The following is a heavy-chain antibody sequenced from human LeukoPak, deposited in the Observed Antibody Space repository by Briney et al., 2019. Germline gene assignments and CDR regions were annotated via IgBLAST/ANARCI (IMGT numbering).Heavy chain of an antibody. J-gene: IGHJ5*02. D-gene: IGHD3-22*01. CDR2: IYASGAA. V-gene: IGHV4-61*02. CDR3: ARESVYYYGPFDP. Sequence: PSQTLSLTCTVSGDSISGNFYFWSWIRQTAGKGLEWIGRIYASGAASYNPSLKSRVTISVDTSKNQYFLKLKSVTAADTAVYYCARESVYYYGPFDPWGQGTRAIVSS. CDR1: GDSISGNFYF.